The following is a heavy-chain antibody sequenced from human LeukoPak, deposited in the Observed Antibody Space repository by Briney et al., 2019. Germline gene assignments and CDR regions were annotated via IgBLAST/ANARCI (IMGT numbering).Heavy chain of an antibody. Sequence: ASVKVSCNTSGFTLTSYAISWVRQTPGQGLEWMGWINANNGNTNSAQKLQDRITMTTDTSTSTAYMELRTLRSDDTAVYYCARVRGSIQDFWGQGTLVTVSS. J-gene: IGHJ4*02. CDR3: ARVRGSIQDF. CDR1: GFTLTSYA. CDR2: INANNGNT. V-gene: IGHV1-18*01. D-gene: IGHD1-26*01.